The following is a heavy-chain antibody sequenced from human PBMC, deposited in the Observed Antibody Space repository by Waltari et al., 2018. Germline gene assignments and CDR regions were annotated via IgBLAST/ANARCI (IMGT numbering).Heavy chain of an antibody. V-gene: IGHV3-23*01. CDR3: AKGLVRGVMGLTAMDV. CDR2: ISNTGAGT. J-gene: IGHJ6*02. D-gene: IGHD3-10*01. Sequence: EVQLLESGGGLVQPGGSLRLSCAASGFTFSTYAMSWVRQTPGKGLEWVSGISNTGAGTYYADSAKGRFTISRDNSKTTLYLQMNSLRVEDTAVYYCAKGLVRGVMGLTAMDVWGQGTTVTVSS. CDR1: GFTFSTYA.